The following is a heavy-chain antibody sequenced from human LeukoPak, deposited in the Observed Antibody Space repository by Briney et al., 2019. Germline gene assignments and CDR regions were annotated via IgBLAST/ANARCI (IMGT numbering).Heavy chain of an antibody. J-gene: IGHJ4*01. D-gene: IGHD1-7*01. Sequence: SETLSLTCTVSGDSISPYYWNWIRQPPGKGLEWIGHIYYTGSTNYNPSLKSRVTISIDTSKNQFSLKLNSVTAADTAVYYCARLLFGTTKFYFDYWGHGALVTVSS. V-gene: IGHV4-59*08. CDR1: GDSISPYY. CDR2: IYYTGST. CDR3: ARLLFGTTKFYFDY.